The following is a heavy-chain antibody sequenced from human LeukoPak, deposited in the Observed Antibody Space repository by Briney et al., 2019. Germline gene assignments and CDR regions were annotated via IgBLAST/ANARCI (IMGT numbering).Heavy chain of an antibody. CDR1: GFTFSNAW. Sequence: PGGSLRLSCAASGFTFSNAWMSWVRQAPGKGLEWVGRMKSKTDGRTTDYAAPVKGRFTISRDDSKNTLYLQMNSLKTEDTAVYYCTTEIVRFGERADYWGQGTLVTVSS. V-gene: IGHV3-15*01. CDR2: MKSKTDGRTT. D-gene: IGHD3-10*01. J-gene: IGHJ4*02. CDR3: TTEIVRFGERADY.